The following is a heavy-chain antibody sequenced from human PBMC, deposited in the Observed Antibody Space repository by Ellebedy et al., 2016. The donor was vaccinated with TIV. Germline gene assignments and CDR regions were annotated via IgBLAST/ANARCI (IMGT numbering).Heavy chain of an antibody. V-gene: IGHV3-7*01. CDR2: IYQDGSNQ. Sequence: PGGSLRLSFVASGFSFRSYWMSWVRKAPGKGLEWVANIYQDGSNQYYVDAVKGRFPISRNNANKSLFLQMNSLRGEDTAVYYCARRGSYGDYAVQINSWFDRWGRGTLVTVSS. J-gene: IGHJ5*02. CDR3: ARRGSYGDYAVQINSWFDR. D-gene: IGHD4-17*01. CDR1: GFSFRSYW.